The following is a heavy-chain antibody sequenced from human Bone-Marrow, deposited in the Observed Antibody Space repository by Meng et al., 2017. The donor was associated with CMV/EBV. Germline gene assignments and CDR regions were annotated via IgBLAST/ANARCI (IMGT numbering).Heavy chain of an antibody. D-gene: IGHD6-6*01. Sequence: GGSLRLSCAASGFTFGRHSMNWVRQAPGRGLECVSTIGSSRSSYIYYRDSVKGRFTISRDNAKNSLYLHMNSLRAEDTAVYYCAKGVEYSSSSGAFDIWGQGTMVTVSS. V-gene: IGHV3-21*04. CDR3: AKGVEYSSSSGAFDI. CDR2: IGSSRSSYI. J-gene: IGHJ3*02. CDR1: GFTFGRHS.